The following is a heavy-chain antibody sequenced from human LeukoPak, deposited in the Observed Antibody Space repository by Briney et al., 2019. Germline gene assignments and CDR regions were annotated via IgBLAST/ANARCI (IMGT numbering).Heavy chain of an antibody. Sequence: ASVKVSCKVSGYTLTELSMHWVRQAPGKGLEWMGLVDPEDGETIYAEKFQGRVTITADTSTDTAYMELSSLRSEDTAVYYCATGAVAGTDDAFDIWGQGTMVTVSS. D-gene: IGHD6-19*01. J-gene: IGHJ3*02. CDR3: ATGAVAGTDDAFDI. CDR1: GYTLTELS. V-gene: IGHV1-24*01. CDR2: VDPEDGET.